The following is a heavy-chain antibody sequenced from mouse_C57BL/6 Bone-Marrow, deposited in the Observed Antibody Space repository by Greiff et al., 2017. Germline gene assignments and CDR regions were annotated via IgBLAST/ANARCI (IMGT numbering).Heavy chain of an antibody. CDR3: ARYKGFYARHH. V-gene: IGHV7-3*01. CDR2: IRNKANGYTT. D-gene: IGHD3-3*01. Sequence: EVKLMESGGGLVQPGGSLSLSCAASGFTFTDYYMSWVRQPPGKALEWLGFIRNKANGYTTEYSASVKGRFTISRDNSQSILYLQMNALRAEDSATYYCARYKGFYARHHWAQRTSVTVS. J-gene: IGHJ4*01. CDR1: GFTFTDYY.